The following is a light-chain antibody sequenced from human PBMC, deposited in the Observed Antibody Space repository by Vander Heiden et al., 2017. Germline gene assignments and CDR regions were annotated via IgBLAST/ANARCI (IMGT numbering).Light chain of an antibody. CDR3: TSYTSGSTDVL. V-gene: IGLV2-14*01. J-gene: IGLJ2*01. Sequence: QSALTQPASVSASPGQSITISCTGTSIDIGGYNYVSWYQQHPGKAPKLIICEVSNRPSGVSHRFSGSKSGNTASLTISGLQAEDEADYYCTSYTSGSTDVLFGGGTKLTVL. CDR2: EVS. CDR1: SIDIGGYNY.